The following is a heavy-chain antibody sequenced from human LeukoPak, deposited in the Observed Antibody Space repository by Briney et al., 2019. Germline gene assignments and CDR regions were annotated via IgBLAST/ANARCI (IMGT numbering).Heavy chain of an antibody. Sequence: GGSLRLSCSASGFTFSSYAMHWVRQAPGKGLEYVSAISSNGGSTYYADSVKGRFTISRDNAKNTLYLQMNNLRVEDTAVFYCAKDKAVVTSRSFDYWGQGTLVTVSS. CDR1: GFTFSSYA. CDR3: AKDKAVVTSRSFDY. CDR2: ISSNGGST. J-gene: IGHJ4*02. V-gene: IGHV3-64*04. D-gene: IGHD4-23*01.